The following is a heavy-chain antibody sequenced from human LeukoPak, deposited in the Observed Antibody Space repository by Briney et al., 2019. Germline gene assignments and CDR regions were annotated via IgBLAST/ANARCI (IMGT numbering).Heavy chain of an antibody. D-gene: IGHD4-17*01. CDR1: SFTFSSYW. J-gene: IGHJ4*02. CDR3: AREGPTVTTEIDY. Sequence: PGGSLTLSCAASSFTFSSYWLHWFRQPPGKGLVWVSRINRDGSTTNYGDSVKGRFTITRNNDKNTLYLQMNSLRAEDTAVYYCAREGPTVTTEIDYWGQGTLVTVSS. CDR2: INRDGSTT. V-gene: IGHV3-74*01.